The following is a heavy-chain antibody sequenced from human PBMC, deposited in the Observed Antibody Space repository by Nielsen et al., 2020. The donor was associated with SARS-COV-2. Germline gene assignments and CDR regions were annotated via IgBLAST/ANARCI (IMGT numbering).Heavy chain of an antibody. D-gene: IGHD2-15*01. V-gene: IGHV3-33*01. CDR1: GFTFSSYG. CDR2: IWYDGSNK. Sequence: GGSLRLSCAASGFTFSSYGMHWVRQAPGKGLEWVAVIWYDGSNKYYADSVKGRFTISRDNSKNTLYLQMNSLRAEDTAVYYCARGSYSTDAFDIWGQGTMVTVSS. CDR3: ARGSYSTDAFDI. J-gene: IGHJ3*02.